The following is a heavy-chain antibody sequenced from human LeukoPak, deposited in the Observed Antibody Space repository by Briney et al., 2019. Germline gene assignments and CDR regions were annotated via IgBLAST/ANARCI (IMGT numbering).Heavy chain of an antibody. Sequence: PGGSPRLSCAASGFTFSSYGMHWVRQAPGKGLEWVAVIWYDGTNKYYADSVKGRFTISRDNSENTLYLQVNSLRAEDTAVYYCARIGGDRDPFDYWGQGTLVTVSS. CDR1: GFTFSSYG. V-gene: IGHV3-33*01. J-gene: IGHJ4*02. D-gene: IGHD2-21*02. CDR2: IWYDGTNK. CDR3: ARIGGDRDPFDY.